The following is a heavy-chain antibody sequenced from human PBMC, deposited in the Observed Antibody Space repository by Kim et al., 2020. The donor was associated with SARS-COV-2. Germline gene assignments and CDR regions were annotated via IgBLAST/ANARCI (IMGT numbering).Heavy chain of an antibody. CDR2: ISYDGSNK. CDR1: GFTFSSYA. V-gene: IGHV3-30*04. J-gene: IGHJ3*02. Sequence: GGSLRLSCAASGFTFSSYAMHWVRQAPGKGLEWVAVISYDGSNKYYADSVKGRFTISRDNSKNTLYLQMNSLRAEDTAVYYCARDRDAFDIWGQGTMVTVSS. CDR3: ARDRDAFDI.